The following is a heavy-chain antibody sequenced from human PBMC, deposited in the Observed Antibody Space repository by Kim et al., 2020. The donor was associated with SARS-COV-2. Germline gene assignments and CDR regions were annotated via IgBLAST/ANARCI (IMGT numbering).Heavy chain of an antibody. Sequence: SETLSLTCTVSGGSISSSSYYWGWIRQPPGKGLEWIGSIYYSGSTYYNPSLKSRVTISVDTSKNQFSLKLSSVTAADTAVYYCASLPWLYGDYSRPYYYYYYMDVWGKGTTVTVSS. CDR3: ASLPWLYGDYSRPYYYYYYMDV. CDR2: IYYSGST. D-gene: IGHD4-17*01. V-gene: IGHV4-39*01. CDR1: GGSISSSSYY. J-gene: IGHJ6*03.